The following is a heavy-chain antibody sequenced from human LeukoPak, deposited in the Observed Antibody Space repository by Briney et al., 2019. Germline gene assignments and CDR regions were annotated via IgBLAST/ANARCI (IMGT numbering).Heavy chain of an antibody. CDR2: IIPILGIA. Sequence: SVKVSCKASGGTFSSYTISWVRQAPGQGLEWMGRIIPILGIANYAQKFQGRVTITADKSTSTAYMELSSLRSEDMAVYYCARATGAASSLYMDVWGKGTTVTVSS. D-gene: IGHD1-14*01. CDR3: ARATGAASSLYMDV. J-gene: IGHJ6*03. CDR1: GGTFSSYT. V-gene: IGHV1-69*02.